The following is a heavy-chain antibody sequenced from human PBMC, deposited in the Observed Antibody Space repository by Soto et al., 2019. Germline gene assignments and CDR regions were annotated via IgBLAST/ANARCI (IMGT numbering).Heavy chain of an antibody. CDR2: TSFDGRKQ. V-gene: IGHV3-30*18. Sequence: QVQLVESGGGVVQPGGSLRLSCAASGFNLNNYGIHWVRQAPGKGLEWVAFTSFDGRKQFYPDSLQGRFTISRDNSKNTVYLQMSSLRPEDTAVYYCAKPIGLRLGELSPDNWGQGTLVTVSS. D-gene: IGHD3-16*02. CDR1: GFNLNNYG. J-gene: IGHJ4*02. CDR3: AKPIGLRLGELSPDN.